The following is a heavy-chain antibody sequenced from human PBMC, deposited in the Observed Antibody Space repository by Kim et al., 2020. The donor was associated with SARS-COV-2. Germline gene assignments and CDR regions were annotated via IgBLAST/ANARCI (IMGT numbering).Heavy chain of an antibody. CDR3: ARSRVRGDVVAASVAA. D-gene: IGHD3-10*01. J-gene: IGHJ6*01. CDR1: GFSFGEYG. V-gene: IGHV3-30*03. CDR2: ISYGGCYK. Sequence: GGSLRLSCVGSGFSFGEYGMHWVRQAPGMGLEWVAFISYGGCYKYYADSVKGRFTVSRDNSVNTLYLQMNSLRVDDTGLYYCARSRVRGDVVAASVAAWG.